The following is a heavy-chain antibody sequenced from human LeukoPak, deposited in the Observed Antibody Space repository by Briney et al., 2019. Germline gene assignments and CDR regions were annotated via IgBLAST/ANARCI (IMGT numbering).Heavy chain of an antibody. CDR2: ISSSGSTI. Sequence: GGSLRPSCAASGFTFSSYEMNWVRQAPGKGLEWVSYISSSGSTIYYADSVKGRFTISRDNAKNSLYLQMNSLRAEDTAVYYCARYGYYSNLDYWGQGTLVTVSS. CDR1: GFTFSSYE. D-gene: IGHD3-22*01. CDR3: ARYGYYSNLDY. J-gene: IGHJ4*02. V-gene: IGHV3-48*03.